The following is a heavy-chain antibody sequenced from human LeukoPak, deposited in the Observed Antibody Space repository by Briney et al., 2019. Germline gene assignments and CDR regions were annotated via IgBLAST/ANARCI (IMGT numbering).Heavy chain of an antibody. V-gene: IGHV4-39*07. J-gene: IGHJ6*02. CDR1: GGSISSYY. CDR2: IYYSGST. D-gene: IGHD1-1*01. CDR3: ARTRNWNGDYYYYGMDV. Sequence: SETLSLTCTVSGGSISSYYWGWIRQPPGKGLEWIGSIYYSGSTYYNPSLKSRVTISVDTSKNQFSLKLSSVTAADTAVYYCARTRNWNGDYYYYGMDVWGRGTLVTVSS.